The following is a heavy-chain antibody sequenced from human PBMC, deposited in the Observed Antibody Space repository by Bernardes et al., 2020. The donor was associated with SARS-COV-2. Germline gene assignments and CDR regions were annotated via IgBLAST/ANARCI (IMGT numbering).Heavy chain of an antibody. CDR3: ARMASKLGDDF. CDR1: GGTYSSYA. CDR2: ITPVLGTS. D-gene: IGHD3-10*01. V-gene: IGHV1-69*11. Sequence: SVKVSCKASGGTYSSYAISWVRQAPGQGLEWMARITPVLGTSYYAQKFQGRLTLTADESTSTTFMELSSLRSEDTAFYYCARMASKLGDDFWGQGTLVTVSS. J-gene: IGHJ4*02.